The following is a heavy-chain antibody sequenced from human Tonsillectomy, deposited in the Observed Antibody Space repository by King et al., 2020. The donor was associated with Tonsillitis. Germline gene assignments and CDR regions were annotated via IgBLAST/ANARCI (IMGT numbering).Heavy chain of an antibody. J-gene: IGHJ6*02. Sequence: EVQLVESGGGLGQPGGSLRLSCAASGFTFSNYTMTWVRQAPGRGLEWVSAITSGGNTYYADSVKGRFTISRDNSKNTLFLQMNSLRADDTAVYYCAKDLGGSAESPFYGMDVWGQGTTVTVSS. CDR2: ITSGGNT. D-gene: IGHD2-15*01. CDR1: GFTFSNYT. V-gene: IGHV3-23*04. CDR3: AKDLGGSAESPFYGMDV.